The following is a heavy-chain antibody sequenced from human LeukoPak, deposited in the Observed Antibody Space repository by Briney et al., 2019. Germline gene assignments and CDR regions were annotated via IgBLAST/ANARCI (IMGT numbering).Heavy chain of an antibody. CDR1: GGSISSYY. Sequence: PSGTLSLTCTVSGGSISSYYWSWIRQPPGKGLEWIGYIYSSGSTNYNPSLKSRVTKSVDTSRNKFSLELSSVTAADTAVYYCARERSYYMDVWGKGTTVTVSS. J-gene: IGHJ6*03. V-gene: IGHV4-59*01. CDR2: IYSSGST. D-gene: IGHD3-3*01. CDR3: ARERSYYMDV.